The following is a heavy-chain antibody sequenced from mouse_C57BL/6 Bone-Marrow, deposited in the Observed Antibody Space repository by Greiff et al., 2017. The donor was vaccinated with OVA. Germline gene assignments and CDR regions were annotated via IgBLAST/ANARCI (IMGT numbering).Heavy chain of an antibody. D-gene: IGHD1-1*01. Sequence: QVQLKQSGAELVMPGASVKLSCQASGYTFTSYWMHWVKQRPGQGLEWIGEIDPSDSYTNYNQKFKGTTTLTVDKSSSTAYMQLSSLTSEDSAVYYCAAYDSNSDYWGQGTTLTVSA. J-gene: IGHJ2*01. CDR3: AAYDSNSDY. V-gene: IGHV1-69*01. CDR1: GYTFTSYW. CDR2: IDPSDSYT.